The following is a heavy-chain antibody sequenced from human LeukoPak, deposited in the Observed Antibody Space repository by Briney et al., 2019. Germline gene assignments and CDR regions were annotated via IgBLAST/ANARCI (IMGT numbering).Heavy chain of an antibody. CDR2: ISAYNGNT. J-gene: IGHJ3*02. CDR3: ARDWGRDGYNFDAFDI. CDR1: GYTFTSYG. Sequence: WASVKVSCKASGYTFTSYGISWVRQAPGQGLEWMGWISAYNGNTNYAQKLQGRVTMTTDTSTSTAYMELRNLRFDDTAVYYCARDWGRDGYNFDAFDIWGQGTMVTVSS. V-gene: IGHV1-18*01. D-gene: IGHD5-24*01.